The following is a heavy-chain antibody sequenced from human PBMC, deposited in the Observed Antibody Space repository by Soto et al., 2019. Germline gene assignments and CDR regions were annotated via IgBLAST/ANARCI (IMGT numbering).Heavy chain of an antibody. V-gene: IGHV1-3*01. CDR1: GYSFTSYA. Sequence: ASVKVSCKASGYSFTSYAMHWVRQAPGQRLEWMGWINVGNGNTKYSQKFQGRVTITRDTSASTADMELSSLRSEDTAVYYCAREEVEGSPVAGIVGYFDYWGQGTLVTVSS. CDR2: INVGNGNT. J-gene: IGHJ4*02. CDR3: AREEVEGSPVAGIVGYFDY. D-gene: IGHD6-19*01.